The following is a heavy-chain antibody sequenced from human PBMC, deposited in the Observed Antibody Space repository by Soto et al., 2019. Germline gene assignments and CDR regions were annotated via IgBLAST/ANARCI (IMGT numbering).Heavy chain of an antibody. J-gene: IGHJ4*02. V-gene: IGHV3-9*01. CDR2: ISWNSGSI. CDR1: GFTFDDYA. CDR3: AKAGSSSYRFDY. D-gene: IGHD6-6*01. Sequence: EVQLVESGGGSVQPGRSLRLSCAASGFTFDDYAMHWVRQAPGKGLEWVSGISWNSGSIGYADSVKGRFTISRDNAKNSLYLQMTSLRAEDTALYYCAKAGSSSYRFDYWGQGTLVTVSS.